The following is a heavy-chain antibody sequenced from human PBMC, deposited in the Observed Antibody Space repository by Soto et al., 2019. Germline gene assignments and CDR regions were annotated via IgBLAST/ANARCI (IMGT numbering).Heavy chain of an antibody. V-gene: IGHV1-18*01. CDR1: GYTFTSYG. CDR3: ARGLRGSSSWPPTPPHSTP. J-gene: IGHJ5*02. Sequence: ASVKVSCKASGYTFTSYGISWVRQAPGQGLEWMGWISAYNGNTNYAQKLQGRVTMTTDTSTSTAYMELRSLRSDDTAVYYCARGLRGSSSWPPTPPHSTPWGQGTLVTVS. CDR2: ISAYNGNT. D-gene: IGHD6-13*01.